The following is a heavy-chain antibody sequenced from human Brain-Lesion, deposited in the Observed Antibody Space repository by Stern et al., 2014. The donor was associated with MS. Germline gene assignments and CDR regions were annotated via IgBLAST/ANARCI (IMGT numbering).Heavy chain of an antibody. CDR2: VYYTGST. CDR1: GGSITSSSYY. D-gene: IGHD1-26*01. J-gene: IGHJ4*02. V-gene: IGHV4-39*01. CDR3: VRPDIMGTIWN. Sequence: VQLVESGPGLVKPSETLSLTCTVSGGSITSSSYYWGWIRQPPGRGLEYIGTVYYTGSTFYDPSLKSRVTISVETFKNQVALKLTSVTAADTAVYYCVRPDIMGTIWNWGQGTLVTVSS.